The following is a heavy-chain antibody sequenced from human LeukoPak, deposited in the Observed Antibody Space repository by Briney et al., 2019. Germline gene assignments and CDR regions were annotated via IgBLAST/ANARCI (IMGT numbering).Heavy chain of an antibody. V-gene: IGHV3-23*01. CDR3: PKDMYSGGWPPYCAMDV. D-gene: IGHD6-25*01. Sequence: PGGSLRLSCAASGFTFSSYAMSWVRQAPGKGLEWVSSISGSGGSTYYADSVKGRFTISRDNSKNTLYLQMNSLRAEDTAVYYCPKDMYSGGWPPYCAMDVWGQGTTVTVSS. CDR1: GFTFSSYA. CDR2: ISGSGGST. J-gene: IGHJ6*02.